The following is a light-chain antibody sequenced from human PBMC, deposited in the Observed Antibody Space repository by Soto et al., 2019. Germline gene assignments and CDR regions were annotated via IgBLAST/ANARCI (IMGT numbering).Light chain of an antibody. CDR3: QRPGV. CDR1: QGISSY. J-gene: IGKJ3*01. V-gene: IGKV1-9*01. Sequence: DIQLTQFPSFLSASVGDRVTITCRASQGISSYLAWYQQKPGKAPKLLIYAASTLQSGVPSRFSGSGSGTEFTLTISSLQPEDFATYYCQRPGVFGPGTKVDIK. CDR2: AAS.